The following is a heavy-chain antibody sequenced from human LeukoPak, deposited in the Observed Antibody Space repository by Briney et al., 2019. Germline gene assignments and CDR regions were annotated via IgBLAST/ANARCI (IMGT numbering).Heavy chain of an antibody. CDR1: GGSISSGSYY. Sequence: SQTLSLTCTVSGGSISSGSYYWSWIRQPAGKGLEWIGRIYTSGSTDYNPSLKSRVTISVDTSKNQFSLKLSSVTAADTAVYYCARARGDRGYAFDIWGQGTMVTVSS. CDR3: ARARGDRGYAFDI. D-gene: IGHD5-12*01. J-gene: IGHJ3*02. V-gene: IGHV4-61*02. CDR2: IYTSGST.